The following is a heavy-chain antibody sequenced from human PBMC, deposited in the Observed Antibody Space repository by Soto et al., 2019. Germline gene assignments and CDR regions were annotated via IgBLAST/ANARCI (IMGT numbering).Heavy chain of an antibody. CDR2: FYNSGTT. Sequence: WTWIRQPPGKGLEWIGNFYNSGTTKYNPSLKSRVTISLDTSKNQFSLKLTSVTAAETAVYYCAAGAQWLAFDYWGQGTLVTVYS. D-gene: IGHD6-19*01. J-gene: IGHJ4*02. V-gene: IGHV4-59*01. CDR3: AAGAQWLAFDY.